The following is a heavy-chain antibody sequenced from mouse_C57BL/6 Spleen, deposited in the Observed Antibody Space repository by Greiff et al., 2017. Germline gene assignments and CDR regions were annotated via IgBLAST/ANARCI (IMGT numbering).Heavy chain of an antibody. V-gene: IGHV1-61*01. D-gene: IGHD2-10*01. CDR2: IYPSDSET. J-gene: IGHJ2*01. CDR3: ARSGENSAYYPYYFDY. CDR1: GYTFTSYW. Sequence: QVQLQQPGAELVRPGSSVKLSCKASGYTFTSYWMAWVKQRPGQGLEWIGNIYPSDSETHYNQKFKDKATLTVDKSSSTAYMQLSSLTSEDSAVYYCARSGENSAYYPYYFDYWGQGTTLTVSS.